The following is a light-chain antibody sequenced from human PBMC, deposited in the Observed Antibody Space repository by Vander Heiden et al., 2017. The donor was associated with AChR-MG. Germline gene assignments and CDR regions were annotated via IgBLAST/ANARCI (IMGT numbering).Light chain of an antibody. CDR1: SRDVGSYNR. CDR2: EVS. V-gene: IGLV2-23*02. J-gene: IGLJ1*01. CDR3: CSYAGSSTPYV. Sequence: QSALTQPASVSGSPRQSITISCTGTSRDVGSYNRVSGYQQHPGKAPKLMIYEVSKRPSGVSNRFSGSKSGNTASLTISGLQAEDEADYYCCSYAGSSTPYVFGTGTKVTVL.